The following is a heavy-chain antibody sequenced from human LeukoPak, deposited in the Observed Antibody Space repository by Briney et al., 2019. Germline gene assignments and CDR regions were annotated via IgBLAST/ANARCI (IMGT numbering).Heavy chain of an antibody. J-gene: IGHJ4*02. D-gene: IGHD2-2*01. Sequence: SETLSLTCTVSGGSISSYYWSWIRQPPGKGLEWIGYIYYSGSTYYNPSLKSRVTISVDTSKNQFSLKLSSVTAADTAVYYCARSLPAASLTFDYWGQGTLVTVSS. CDR3: ARSLPAASLTFDY. CDR2: IYYSGST. V-gene: IGHV4-59*12. CDR1: GGSISSYY.